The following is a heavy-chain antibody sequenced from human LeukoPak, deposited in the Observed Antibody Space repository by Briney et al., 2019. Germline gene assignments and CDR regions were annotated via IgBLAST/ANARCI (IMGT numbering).Heavy chain of an antibody. CDR2: IYSDGST. CDR1: GFTVSSNY. CDR3: AREQQLGLFDY. J-gene: IGHJ4*02. V-gene: IGHV3-53*04. Sequence: GGSLRLSCAASGFTVSSNYMSLVRQAPGKGLEWVSVIYSDGSTYYADSVKGRFTISRHNSKNTVYLQMNSVRTEDTAVYYCAREQQLGLFDYWGQGTLVTVSS. D-gene: IGHD6-13*01.